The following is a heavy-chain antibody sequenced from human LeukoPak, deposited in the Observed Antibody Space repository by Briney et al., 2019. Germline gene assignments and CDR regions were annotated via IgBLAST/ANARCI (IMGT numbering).Heavy chain of an antibody. CDR2: ISSSGSTI. Sequence: GGSLRLSCAASGFTFSDYYMSWIRQAPGKGLEWVSYISSSGSTIYYADSVKGRFTISRDNAKNSLYLQMNSLRAEDTAVYYCAGLAILGAFDIWGQGTMVTVSS. J-gene: IGHJ3*02. CDR1: GFTFSDYY. CDR3: AGLAILGAFDI. V-gene: IGHV3-11*01. D-gene: IGHD3-3*01.